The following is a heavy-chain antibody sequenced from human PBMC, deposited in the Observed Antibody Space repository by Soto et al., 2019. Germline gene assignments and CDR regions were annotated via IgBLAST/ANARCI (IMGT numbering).Heavy chain of an antibody. CDR3: AKPGYYDFWSGYYTERPYYMDV. CDR2: ISGSGGST. CDR1: GFTFSSYA. Sequence: PGGSLRLSCAASGFTFSSYAMSWVRQAPGKGLEWVSVISGSGGSTYYADSVKGRFTISRDNSKNTLYLLLNSLRAEDTAVYYCAKPGYYDFWSGYYTERPYYMDVWGKGTTVTVSS. J-gene: IGHJ6*03. D-gene: IGHD3-3*01. V-gene: IGHV3-23*01.